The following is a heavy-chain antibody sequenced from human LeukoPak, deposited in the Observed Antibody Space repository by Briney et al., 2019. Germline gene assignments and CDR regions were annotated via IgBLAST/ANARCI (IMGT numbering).Heavy chain of an antibody. J-gene: IGHJ4*02. CDR3: AKEAGVVPAAQSWYY. D-gene: IGHD2-2*01. CDR1: GFTFSSYA. CDR2: ISGSGGST. V-gene: IGHV3-23*01. Sequence: GGSLRLSCAASGFTFSSYAMRWLRPVPGKGVEGVSAISGSGGSTYYADSVKGRFTISRDNSKNTLFLQMNSLRAEDTAVYYCAKEAGVVPAAQSWYYWGQGTLVTVSS.